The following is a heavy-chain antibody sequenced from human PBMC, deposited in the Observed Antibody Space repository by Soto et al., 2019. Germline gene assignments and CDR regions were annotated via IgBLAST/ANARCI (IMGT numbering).Heavy chain of an antibody. V-gene: IGHV4-34*01. J-gene: IGHJ5*02. D-gene: IGHD5-12*01. CDR3: ARALWLYSGYPNWFDP. Sequence: PSETLSLTCAVYGGSFSGYYWSWIRQPPGKGLEWIGEINHSGSTNYNPSLKSRVTISVDTSKNQFSLKLSSVTAADTAVYYCARALWLYSGYPNWFDPWGQGTLVTVSS. CDR2: INHSGST. CDR1: GGSFSGYY.